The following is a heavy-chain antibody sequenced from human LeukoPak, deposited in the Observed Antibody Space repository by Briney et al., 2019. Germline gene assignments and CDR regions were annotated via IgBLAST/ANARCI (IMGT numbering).Heavy chain of an antibody. CDR2: ISAYNGNT. V-gene: IGHV1-18*01. J-gene: IGHJ6*03. CDR3: ARYTYDFWSGYLSDYYYYMDV. D-gene: IGHD3-3*01. CDR1: GYTFTSYG. Sequence: ASVKVSCKASGYTFTSYGISWVRQAPGQGLEWMGWISAYNGNTNYAQKLQGRVTMTTDTSTSTAYMELRSLRSDDTAVYYCARYTYDFWSGYLSDYYYYMDVWGKGTTVTVSS.